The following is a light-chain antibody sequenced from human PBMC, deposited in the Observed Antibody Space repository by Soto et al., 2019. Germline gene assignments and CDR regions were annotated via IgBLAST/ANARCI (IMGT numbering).Light chain of an antibody. CDR3: SSYAGSNNLV. V-gene: IGLV2-11*01. CDR1: ISDVAGYNY. J-gene: IGLJ2*01. CDR2: DVT. Sequence: QSALTQPRSVSGSPGQSVTISCTGTISDVAGYNYVSWYQHHPGKAPKLLISDVTKRPSWVPDRFSGSKSGSTASLTISELHAEDEADYYCSSYAGSNNLVFGGGTKLTVL.